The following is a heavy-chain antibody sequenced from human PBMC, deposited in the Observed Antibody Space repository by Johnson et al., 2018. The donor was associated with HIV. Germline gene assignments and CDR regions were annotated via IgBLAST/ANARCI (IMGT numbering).Heavy chain of an antibody. V-gene: IGHV3-30*03. CDR1: RFTFSNYW. CDR3: AREGDAFDF. Sequence: QLVESGGGLVEPGGSLRLSCAASRFTFSNYWMHWVRQAPGKGLVWVAVISYDGSNKYYADSVKGRFTISRDNSKNTLYLQMNSLRAEDTAVYYCAREGDAFDFWGQGTMVTVSS. CDR2: ISYDGSNK. J-gene: IGHJ3*01.